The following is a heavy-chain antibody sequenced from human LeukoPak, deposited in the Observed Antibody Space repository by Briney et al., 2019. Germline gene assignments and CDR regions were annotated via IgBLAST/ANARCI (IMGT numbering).Heavy chain of an antibody. J-gene: IGHJ3*01. CDR2: FSATEGSA. V-gene: IGHV3-23*01. Sequence: GGSLRLSCAAAGFTFSSYAMTWVRQAPGKGLEWVSSFSATEGSAQYTESGEGRFTISRANSKNTMFLQMNRLGAEATAVYYCARAKIAAAGTGAFDVWGQGTLVTVSS. CDR1: GFTFSSYA. CDR3: ARAKIAAAGTGAFDV. D-gene: IGHD6-13*01.